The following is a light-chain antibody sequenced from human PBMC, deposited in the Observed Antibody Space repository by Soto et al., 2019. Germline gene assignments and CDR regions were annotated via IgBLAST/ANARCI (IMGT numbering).Light chain of an antibody. CDR1: QSVSGY. CDR2: ADS. V-gene: IGKV3-11*01. J-gene: IGKJ5*01. CDR3: QHRYIWPIP. Sequence: EVVVTQSPAALSLSEEETATLSCRASQSVSGYIGWYQQKPGQAPRLLIYADSNRATGIPARFSGSGSGTDFTLTISSLEPEDVSLYYCQHRYIWPIPFAQGTRLEIK.